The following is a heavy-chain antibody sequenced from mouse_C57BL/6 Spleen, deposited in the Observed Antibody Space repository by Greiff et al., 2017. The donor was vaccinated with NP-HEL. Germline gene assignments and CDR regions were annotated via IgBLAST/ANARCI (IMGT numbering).Heavy chain of an antibody. Sequence: EVQVVESGGGLVQSGRSLRLSCATSGFTFSDFYMEWVRQAPGKGLEWIAASRNKANDYTTEYSASVKGRFIVSRDTSQSILYLQMNALRAEDTAIYYCARDGDGSSYWYFDVWGTGTTVTVSS. CDR2: SRNKANDYTT. CDR3: ARDGDGSSYWYFDV. V-gene: IGHV7-1*01. J-gene: IGHJ1*03. D-gene: IGHD1-1*01. CDR1: GFTFSDFY.